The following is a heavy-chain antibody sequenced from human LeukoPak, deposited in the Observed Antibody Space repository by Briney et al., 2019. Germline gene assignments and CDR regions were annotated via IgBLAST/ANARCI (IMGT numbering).Heavy chain of an antibody. D-gene: IGHD3-10*01. CDR2: ISSSSSYI. Sequence: KTGGSLRLSCAASGFTFSSYSMNWVRQAPGKGLEWVSSISSSSSYIYYADSVKGRFTISRDNAKNSLYLQMNSLRAEDTAVYYCAKEIIDGSGSYYPIFDYWGQGTLVTVSS. CDR3: AKEIIDGSGSYYPIFDY. J-gene: IGHJ4*02. CDR1: GFTFSSYS. V-gene: IGHV3-21*01.